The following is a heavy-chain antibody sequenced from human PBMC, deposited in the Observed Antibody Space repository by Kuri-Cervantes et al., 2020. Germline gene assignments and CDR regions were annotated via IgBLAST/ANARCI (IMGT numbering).Heavy chain of an antibody. CDR3: AKDSPRVQVASTGWYDP. CDR2: INGGNGNT. V-gene: IGHV1-3*01. D-gene: IGHD6-19*01. CDR1: GYTFTSYA. Sequence: ASVKVSCKASGYTFTSYAMNWVRQAPGQGLEWMGWINGGNGNTKISDKFQDRVSLNRDTSVSTAYMDLTNLRFEDTGVYFCAKDSPRVQVASTGWYDPWGQGTQVTVSS. J-gene: IGHJ5*02.